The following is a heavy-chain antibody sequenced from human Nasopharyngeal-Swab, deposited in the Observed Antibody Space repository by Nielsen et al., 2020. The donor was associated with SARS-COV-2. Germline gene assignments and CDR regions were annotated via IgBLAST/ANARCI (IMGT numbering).Heavy chain of an antibody. D-gene: IGHD2-15*01. CDR1: GFTFSSYS. J-gene: IGHJ6*02. CDR2: ISSSSRYI. Sequence: GSLKISCAASGFTFSSYSMNWVRQAPGRGLDWVSSISSSSRYIYYADPVKGRFTISRDNAKNSLYLQMNSLRAEDTAVYYCARGYCSSGSCYAKHYGMDVWGQGTTVTVSS. CDR3: ARGYCSSGSCYAKHYGMDV. V-gene: IGHV3-21*01.